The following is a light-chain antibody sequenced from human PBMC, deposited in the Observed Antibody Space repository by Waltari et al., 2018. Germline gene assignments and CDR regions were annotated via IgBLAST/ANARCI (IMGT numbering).Light chain of an antibody. CDR3: KSYTSGLTYV. CDR1: NRDVGAFKH. CDR2: DVI. J-gene: IGLJ1*01. V-gene: IGLV2-14*03. Sequence: QSALTQPASVSGSPGQSITISCTGPNRDVGAFKHVSWYQQLPGRAPKVMIFDVINRPSGVSNRFSGSKSGNTASLTISGLQAEDEADYYCKSYTSGLTYVFGTGTKVTVL.